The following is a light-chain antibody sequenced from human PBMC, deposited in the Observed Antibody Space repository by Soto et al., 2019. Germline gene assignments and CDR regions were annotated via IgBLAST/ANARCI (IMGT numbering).Light chain of an antibody. CDR1: QSVSTN. J-gene: IGKJ1*01. V-gene: IGKV3-15*01. CDR3: QQYTNRPPWT. Sequence: EIVMTQSPATLSGSPGERATLSCSASQSVSTNLAWDQQKPGQAPRLLIYGASTRATGIPARFSGSGSGTEFTLTISSLQSDDFAGYYCQQYTNRPPWTFGQGTKV. CDR2: GAS.